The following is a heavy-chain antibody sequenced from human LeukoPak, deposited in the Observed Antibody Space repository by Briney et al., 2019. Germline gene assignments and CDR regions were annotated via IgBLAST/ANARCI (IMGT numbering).Heavy chain of an antibody. CDR1: GFTFDDYA. V-gene: IGHV3-9*01. Sequence: QPGRSLRLSCAAPGFTFDDYAMHWVRQAPGKGLEWVSGISWNSGSIGYADSVKGRFTISRDNAKNSLYLQMNSLRAEDTALYYCAKDMGRAGATQAYYYGMDVWGQGTTVTVSS. CDR2: ISWNSGSI. J-gene: IGHJ6*02. CDR3: AKDMGRAGATQAYYYGMDV. D-gene: IGHD1-26*01.